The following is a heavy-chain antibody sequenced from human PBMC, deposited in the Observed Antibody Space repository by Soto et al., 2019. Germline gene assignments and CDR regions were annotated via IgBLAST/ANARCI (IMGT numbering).Heavy chain of an antibody. CDR2: IYHSGST. CDR3: ARGLIRGGWSIGCRLDY. V-gene: IGHV4-30-2*01. CDR1: GGSISSGGYS. Sequence: PSETLSLTCAVSGGSISSGGYSWSWIRQPPGKGLEWIGYIYHSGSTNYNPSLKSRVTISVDTSKNQFSLKLSSVTAADTAVYYCARGLIRGGWSIGCRLDYWGQGTLVTVSS. J-gene: IGHJ4*02. D-gene: IGHD6-19*01.